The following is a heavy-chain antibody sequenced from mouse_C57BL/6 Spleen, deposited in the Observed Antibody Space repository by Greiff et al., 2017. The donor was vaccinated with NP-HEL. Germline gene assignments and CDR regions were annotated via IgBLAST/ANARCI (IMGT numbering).Heavy chain of an antibody. V-gene: IGHV5-17*01. CDR1: GFTFSDYG. D-gene: IGHD2-3*01. J-gene: IGHJ1*03. CDR3: AKEYDGYYNWYFDV. Sequence: EVQLVESGGGLVKPGGSLKLSCAASGFTFSDYGMHWVRQAPEKGLEWVAYISSGSSTTYYADTVKGRFTISRDNAENTLFLQMTSLRSEDTAMYYCAKEYDGYYNWYFDVWGTGTTVTVSS. CDR2: ISSGSSTT.